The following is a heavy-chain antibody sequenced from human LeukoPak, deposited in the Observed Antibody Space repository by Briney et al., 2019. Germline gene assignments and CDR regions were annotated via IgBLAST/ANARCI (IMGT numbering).Heavy chain of an antibody. Sequence: GGSLRLSCAASGFTVSSNYMSWVRQAPGKGLEWVSVIYSGGSTYYADSVKGRFTISRDYSKNTLYLQMNSLRAEDTAVYYCARAQRYDFWSGEYGMDVWGQGTTVTVSS. J-gene: IGHJ6*02. CDR2: IYSGGST. CDR1: GFTVSSNY. V-gene: IGHV3-66*01. CDR3: ARAQRYDFWSGEYGMDV. D-gene: IGHD3-3*01.